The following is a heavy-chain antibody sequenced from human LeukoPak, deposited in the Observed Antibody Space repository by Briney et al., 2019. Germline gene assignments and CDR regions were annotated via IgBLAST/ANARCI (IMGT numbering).Heavy chain of an antibody. V-gene: IGHV3-23*01. D-gene: IGHD6-19*01. CDR3: AKDENRRSSGWYCC. Sequence: QPGGSLRLSCADSGFTLSNYAVSWVRQAPGRGLEWVSTINDSGGSTYYADSVKGRFTISRDNSKNTVYLQMNSLRVEDTAVYYCAKDENRRSSGWYCCWGQGTLVTVSS. CDR2: INDSGGST. CDR1: GFTLSNYA. J-gene: IGHJ4*02.